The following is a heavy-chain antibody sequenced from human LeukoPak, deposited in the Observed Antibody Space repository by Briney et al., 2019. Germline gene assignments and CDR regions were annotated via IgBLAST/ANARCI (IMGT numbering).Heavy chain of an antibody. V-gene: IGHV4-4*09. D-gene: IGHD3-16*02. CDR3: ARHYRTEAPNYYYYYYMDV. CDR2: IYTSGST. J-gene: IGHJ6*03. Sequence: SETLSLTCTVSGGSISSYYWSWIRQPPGKGLEWIGYIYTSGSTNYNPSLKSRVTISVDTSKNQFSLKLSSVTAADTAVYYCARHYRTEAPNYYYYYYMDVWGKGTTVTVSS. CDR1: GGSISSYY.